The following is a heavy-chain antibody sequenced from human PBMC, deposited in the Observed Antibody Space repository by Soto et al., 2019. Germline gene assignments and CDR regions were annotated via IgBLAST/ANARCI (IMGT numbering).Heavy chain of an antibody. D-gene: IGHD6-6*01. V-gene: IGHV5-51*01. Sequence: GESLKISCKVFGYSFVRYWIGWVLQMPGKDPEWMGIIYLGDSDTRYSPSFQGQDTISADKSLRTAYLQWTSLKASDTALYYCARSRSFTLGFYYDGMDVWGQGTTVTVSS. CDR2: IYLGDSDT. CDR1: GYSFVRYW. CDR3: ARSRSFTLGFYYDGMDV. J-gene: IGHJ6*02.